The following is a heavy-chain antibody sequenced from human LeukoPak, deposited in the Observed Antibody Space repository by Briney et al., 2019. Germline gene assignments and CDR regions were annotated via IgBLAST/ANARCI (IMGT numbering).Heavy chain of an antibody. D-gene: IGHD3-3*01. CDR1: GGTFSSYA. CDR3: ARDKPYYNFWSDTYGMDV. Sequence: ASVKVSCKASGGTFSSYAISWVRQAPGQGLEWMGMINPGGGSTTYAQKFQGRVTMTRDTSTSTVYMELSSLRSEDTAVYYCARDKPYYNFWSDTYGMDVWGQGTTVTVSS. V-gene: IGHV1-46*01. CDR2: INPGGGST. J-gene: IGHJ6*02.